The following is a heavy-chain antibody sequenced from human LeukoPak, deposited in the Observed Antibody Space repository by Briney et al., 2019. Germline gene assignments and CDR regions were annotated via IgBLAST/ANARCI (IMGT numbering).Heavy chain of an antibody. Sequence: GGSLRLSCAASGFTFSSYAMSWVRQAPGKGLEWVSAISGSGGSTYYADSVKGRFTISRDNSRNTLYLQMNSLRAEDTAVYYCAKDYDSSGYYYYFDYWGQGTLVTVSS. V-gene: IGHV3-23*01. D-gene: IGHD3-22*01. CDR3: AKDYDSSGYYYYFDY. J-gene: IGHJ4*02. CDR1: GFTFSSYA. CDR2: ISGSGGST.